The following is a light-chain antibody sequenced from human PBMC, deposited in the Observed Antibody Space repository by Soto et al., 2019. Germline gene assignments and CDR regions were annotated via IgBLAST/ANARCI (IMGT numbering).Light chain of an antibody. CDR2: RIS. V-gene: IGLV1-47*01. J-gene: IGLJ3*02. CDR1: SSNIGSSF. CDR3: ASWDANLAGWV. Sequence: QSVLTQPPSASGTPGQRVTISCSGSSSNIGSSFVYWYHHLPETAPHILIYRISHRPSGVPARFSGCKSGSSASPAISGLRYDDEADDYCASWDANLAGWVVGGGTKLTVL.